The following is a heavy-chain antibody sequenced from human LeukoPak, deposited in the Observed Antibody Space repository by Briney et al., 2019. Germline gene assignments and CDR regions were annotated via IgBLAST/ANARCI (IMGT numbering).Heavy chain of an antibody. J-gene: IGHJ6*03. V-gene: IGHV1-18*01. CDR3: ARVLVIGSKGYYYFDYHYYYMDV. CDR2: ISAYNGDT. D-gene: IGHD3-22*01. CDR1: VSTCTNYG. Sequence: ASVKVSCKATVSTCTNYGITWVRHAPGQGLEWMGWISAYNGDTHYAQKLQGRVAMTTDTSTRTFYMELSSLRHDDTPVHHCARVLVIGSKGYYYFDYHYYYMDVWGKGTTVAVSS.